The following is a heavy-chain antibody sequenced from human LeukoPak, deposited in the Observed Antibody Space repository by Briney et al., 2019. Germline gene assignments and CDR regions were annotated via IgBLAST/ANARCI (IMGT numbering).Heavy chain of an antibody. D-gene: IGHD2-2*02. Sequence: GASVKVSCKASGHTFTGYYMHWVRQAPGQGLEWMGWINPNSGGTNYAQKFQGRVTMTRDTSISTAYMELSRLRSDDTAVYYCASRSVPAAINFDYWGQGTLVTVSS. CDR2: INPNSGGT. J-gene: IGHJ4*02. CDR3: ASRSVPAAINFDY. V-gene: IGHV1-2*02. CDR1: GHTFTGYY.